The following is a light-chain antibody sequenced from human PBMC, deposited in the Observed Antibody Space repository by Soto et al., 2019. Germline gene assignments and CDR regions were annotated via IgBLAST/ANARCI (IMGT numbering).Light chain of an antibody. CDR1: QSLLHSNGYNY. J-gene: IGKJ2*02. CDR2: LGS. CDR3: MQALQTPGWT. Sequence: DIVMTQSPLSLPVTPGEPASISCRSSQSLLHSNGYNYLDWYLQKPGQSPQLLIYLGSNRSSGVPDRCSGSGSGTDFTLKISRVEAEDVGVYYCMQALQTPGWTFGQGTKLEIK. V-gene: IGKV2-28*01.